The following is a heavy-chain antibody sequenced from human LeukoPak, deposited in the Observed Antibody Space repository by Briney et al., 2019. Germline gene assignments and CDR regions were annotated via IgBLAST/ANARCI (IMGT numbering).Heavy chain of an antibody. CDR3: AKQSHDYGGYMDF. D-gene: IGHD4-17*01. CDR1: GFTFSIYW. CDR2: ISNDDRNI. V-gene: IGHV3-74*01. J-gene: IGHJ4*02. Sequence: PGGSLRLSCEASGFTFSIYWMHWVRQAPGKGLEWISRISNDDRNIRYADSVKGRFTISRDTAKNTLYLQMNSLRAEDTALYYCAKQSHDYGGYMDFWGQGTLVTVSS.